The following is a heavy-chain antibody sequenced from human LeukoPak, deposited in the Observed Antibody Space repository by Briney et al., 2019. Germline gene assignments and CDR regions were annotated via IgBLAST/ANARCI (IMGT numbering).Heavy chain of an antibody. CDR1: GYTFNYYD. D-gene: IGHD3-3*01. CDR2: MNPYSGNT. V-gene: IGHV1-8*01. CDR3: ARDTYDFWRWVSES. J-gene: IGHJ4*02. Sequence: ASVKVSCKASGYTFNYYDINWVRQATGQGLEWMGWMNPYSGNTGYAQKFQGRVTMTRNISISTAYMEMSSLTSEDTAVYYCARDTYDFWRWVSESWGQGTLVTVSS.